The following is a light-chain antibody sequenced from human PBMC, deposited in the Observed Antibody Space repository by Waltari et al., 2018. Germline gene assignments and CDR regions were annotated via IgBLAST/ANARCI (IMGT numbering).Light chain of an antibody. Sequence: QSVLTQPPSVSGAPRQRVTISCSGSRTNIENNAVSWYQQVPGKAPKLLIYHDDLRPSGVSDRFSASKSGTSASLAISGLQSEDEADYYCAAWDGSLNGRVFGGGTKLTVL. CDR3: AAWDGSLNGRV. CDR2: HDD. V-gene: IGLV1-36*01. CDR1: RTNIENNA. J-gene: IGLJ3*02.